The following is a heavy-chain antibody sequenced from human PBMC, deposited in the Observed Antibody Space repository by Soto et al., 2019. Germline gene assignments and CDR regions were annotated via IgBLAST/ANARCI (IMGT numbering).Heavy chain of an antibody. CDR1: GFTFDDYA. V-gene: IGHV3-43*02. J-gene: IGHJ6*02. Sequence: GGSLRLSCAASGFTFDDYAMHWVRQAPGKGLEWVSLISGDGGSTYYADSVKGRFTISRDNSKNSLYLQMNSLRTEDTALYYCAKDGGAYSGSYYYYYGMDVWGQGTLVTVSS. D-gene: IGHD1-26*01. CDR3: AKDGGAYSGSYYYYYGMDV. CDR2: ISGDGGST.